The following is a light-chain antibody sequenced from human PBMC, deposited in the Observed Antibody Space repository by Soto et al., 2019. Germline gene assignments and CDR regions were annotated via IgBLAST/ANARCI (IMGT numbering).Light chain of an antibody. CDR3: SSSTSSLYV. Sequence: QSALTQPASVSGSPGQSITLSCTGTSSDVGGYNYVSWYQQHPGKAPKLMIYEVSNRPSGVSNRFSGSKSGNTASLTISGLQAEDEADYCCSSSTSSLYVFGTGTKLTVL. CDR1: SSDVGGYNY. J-gene: IGLJ1*01. V-gene: IGLV2-14*01. CDR2: EVS.